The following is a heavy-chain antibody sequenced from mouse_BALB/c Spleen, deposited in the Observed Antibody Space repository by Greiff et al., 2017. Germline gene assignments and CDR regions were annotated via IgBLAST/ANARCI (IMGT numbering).Heavy chain of an antibody. D-gene: IGHD2-4*01. CDR3: ARSYDYDEGYAMDY. J-gene: IGHJ4*01. Sequence: VQLQQSGAELVKPGASVKLSCTASGFNIKDTYMHWVKQRPEQGLEWIGRIDPANGNTKYDPKFQGKATITADTSSNTAYLQLSSLTSEDTAVYYCARSYDYDEGYAMDYWGQGTSVTVSS. CDR2: IDPANGNT. CDR1: GFNIKDTY. V-gene: IGHV14-3*02.